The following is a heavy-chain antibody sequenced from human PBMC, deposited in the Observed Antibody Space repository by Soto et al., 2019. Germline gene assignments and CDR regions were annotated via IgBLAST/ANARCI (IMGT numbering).Heavy chain of an antibody. Sequence: SVKVSCKASGFTFSRSAMQWVRQARGQRLEWIGWIVVGSGNTNYAQKFQERVTISRDMSTSTGYMEPSSLRSEDTAVYYCAARIGTNPGYYYMDVWGKGTTVTVSS. J-gene: IGHJ6*03. CDR2: IVVGSGNT. CDR3: AARIGTNPGYYYMDV. CDR1: GFTFSRSA. D-gene: IGHD1-1*01. V-gene: IGHV1-58*02.